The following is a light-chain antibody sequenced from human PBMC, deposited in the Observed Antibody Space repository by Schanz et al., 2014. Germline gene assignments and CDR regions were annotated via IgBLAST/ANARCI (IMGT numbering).Light chain of an antibody. CDR3: AAWDDSLSGRVV. Sequence: QSVLTQPPSASGTPGQRVTISCSGSNSNIGRNVVNWYQQFPGTAPKLLIYGNSNRPSGVPDRFSGSKSGTSASLAISGLQSEDEADYYCAAWDDSLSGRVVFGGGTKLTVL. CDR1: NSNIGRNV. J-gene: IGLJ2*01. CDR2: GNS. V-gene: IGLV1-44*01.